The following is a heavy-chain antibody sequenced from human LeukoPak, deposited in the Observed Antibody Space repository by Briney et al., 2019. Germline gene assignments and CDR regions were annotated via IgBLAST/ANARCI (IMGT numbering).Heavy chain of an antibody. CDR3: ARRGALDFGYYFDS. V-gene: IGHV4-61*01. D-gene: IGHD3-10*01. CDR1: GYSVSSGSYY. J-gene: IGHJ4*02. Sequence: KPSETLSLTCTVSGYSVSSGSYYWTWIWQPPGRGLEWMGYIYYSGSTNYNPSLESRVTISVDTSKNQFSLNLSSVTAADTAVYYCARRGALDFGYYFDSWGQGTLVTVSS. CDR2: IYYSGST.